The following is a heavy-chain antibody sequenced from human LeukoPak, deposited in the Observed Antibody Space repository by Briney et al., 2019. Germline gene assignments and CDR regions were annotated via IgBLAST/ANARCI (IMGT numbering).Heavy chain of an antibody. J-gene: IGHJ3*02. D-gene: IGHD5-18*01. CDR3: ARGRAMDGSTPPFEI. Sequence: ASVKVSCKASGYTFTNYYMHWVRQAPGQGLEWMGWIDPNTGDTNYSQNIQGRATMTRDTSIDTAYMEFTSLGSDDTAVYYCARGRAMDGSTPPFEIWGQGTMVTVSS. V-gene: IGHV1-2*02. CDR2: IDPNTGDT. CDR1: GYTFTNYY.